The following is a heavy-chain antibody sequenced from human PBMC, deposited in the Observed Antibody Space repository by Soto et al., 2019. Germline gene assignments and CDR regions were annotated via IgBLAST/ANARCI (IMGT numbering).Heavy chain of an antibody. CDR1: GFTFSSYS. CDR2: ISSSSSYI. J-gene: IGHJ6*02. Sequence: GGSLRLSCAASGFTFSSYSMNWVRQAPGKGLEWVSSISSSSSYIYYADSVKGRFTISRDNAKNSLYLQMNSLRAEDTAVYYCARGRIAVAGTYYYGMDVWGQGTTVTVSS. V-gene: IGHV3-21*01. D-gene: IGHD6-19*01. CDR3: ARGRIAVAGTYYYGMDV.